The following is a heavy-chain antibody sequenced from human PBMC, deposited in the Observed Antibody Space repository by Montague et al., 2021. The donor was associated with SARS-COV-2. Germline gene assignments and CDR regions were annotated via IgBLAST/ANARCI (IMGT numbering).Heavy chain of an antibody. J-gene: IGHJ4*02. V-gene: IGHV6-1*01. Sequence: CAISGDSVSSHIATWNWIRQSPSRGLEWLGRTYFRSSFYNDYALSVKSRLNIQPDSAKNQFSLQLTSVTPEDTAIYYCARQDTSGWLTFDYWGQGILVTVSS. CDR2: TYFRSSFYN. CDR3: ARQDTSGWLTFDY. D-gene: IGHD6-19*01. CDR1: GDSVSSHIAT.